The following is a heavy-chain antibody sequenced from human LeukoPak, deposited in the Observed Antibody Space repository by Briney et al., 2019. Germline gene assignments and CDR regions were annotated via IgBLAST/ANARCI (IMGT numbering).Heavy chain of an antibody. CDR1: GFTFSSYA. CDR3: ANAHSSGWQYYFDY. Sequence: QAGGSLRLSCAASGFTFSSYAMSWVRQAPGKGLEWVSAISGSGGSTYYADSVKGRFTISRDNSKNTLYLQMNSLRAEDTAVYYCANAHSSGWQYYFDYWGQGTLVTVSS. V-gene: IGHV3-23*01. CDR2: ISGSGGST. D-gene: IGHD6-19*01. J-gene: IGHJ4*02.